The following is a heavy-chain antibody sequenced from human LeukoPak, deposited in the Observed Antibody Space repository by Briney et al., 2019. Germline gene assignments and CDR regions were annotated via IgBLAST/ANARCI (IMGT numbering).Heavy chain of an antibody. CDR3: ARASSDWGYYYYYMDV. D-gene: IGHD2-21*01. CDR1: GGSISSGGYY. V-gene: IGHV4-31*03. CDR2: IYYGGST. J-gene: IGHJ6*03. Sequence: SETLSLTCTVSGGSISSGGYYWSWIRQHPGKGLEWIGYIYYGGSTYYNPSLKSRVTISVDTSKNQFSLKLSSVTAADTAVYYCARASSDWGYYYYYMDVWGKGTTVTVSS.